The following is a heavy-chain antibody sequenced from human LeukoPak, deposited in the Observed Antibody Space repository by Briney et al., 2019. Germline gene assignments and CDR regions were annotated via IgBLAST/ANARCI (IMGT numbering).Heavy chain of an antibody. V-gene: IGHV4-38-2*02. CDR2: IYYSGST. D-gene: IGHD3-22*01. J-gene: IGHJ5*02. CDR1: GYSISSGYY. CDR3: ARGLGVIDWFDP. Sequence: PSETLSLTCSVSGYSISSGYYWGWIRQPPGKGLQWIGSIYYSGSTYYNPSLKSRVTISVDTSKNQFSLKLSSVTAADTAVYYCARGLGVIDWFDPWGQGTLVTVSS.